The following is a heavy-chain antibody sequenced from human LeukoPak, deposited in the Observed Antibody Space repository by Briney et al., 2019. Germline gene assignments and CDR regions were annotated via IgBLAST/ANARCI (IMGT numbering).Heavy chain of an antibody. D-gene: IGHD3-10*01. V-gene: IGHV3-7*01. CDR1: GFTFSSYW. CDR2: INQDGSER. Sequence: PGGSLRLSCAASGFTFSSYWMSWVRQAPGKGLEWVGNINQDGSERYYVDSVKGRFAISRDNAKNSLYLQMDSLRAEDTAVYYCTRDWGVHTPVGRPLPPGYWGQGTLVTVSS. J-gene: IGHJ4*02. CDR3: TRDWGVHTPVGRPLPPGY.